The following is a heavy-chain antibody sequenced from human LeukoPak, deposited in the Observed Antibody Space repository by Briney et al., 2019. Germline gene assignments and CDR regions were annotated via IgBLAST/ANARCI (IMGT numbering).Heavy chain of an antibody. CDR1: GFTFSRYA. D-gene: IGHD4-17*01. Sequence: QPGGSLRLSCAAPGFTFSRYAMTWVRQAPGKGLAWVSSINNIGGRTYYTDSVKGRFTISRDNSQNTLYLQMNSLRVEDTAIYYCAKDPDYGDTYWGQGALVTVSS. V-gene: IGHV3-23*01. CDR2: INNIGGRT. J-gene: IGHJ4*02. CDR3: AKDPDYGDTY.